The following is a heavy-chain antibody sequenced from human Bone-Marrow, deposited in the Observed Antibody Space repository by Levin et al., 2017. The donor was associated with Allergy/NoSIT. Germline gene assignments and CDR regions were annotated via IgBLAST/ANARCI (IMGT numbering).Heavy chain of an antibody. CDR2: FDPEDGET. Sequence: PEASVKVSCKVSGYTLTELSMHWVRQAPGKGLEWMGGFDPEDGETIYAQKFQGRVTMTEDTSTDTAYMELSSLRSEDTAVYYCATHIAAAGTFIDYWGQGTLVTVSS. D-gene: IGHD6-13*01. CDR3: ATHIAAAGTFIDY. CDR1: GYTLTELS. J-gene: IGHJ4*02. V-gene: IGHV1-24*01.